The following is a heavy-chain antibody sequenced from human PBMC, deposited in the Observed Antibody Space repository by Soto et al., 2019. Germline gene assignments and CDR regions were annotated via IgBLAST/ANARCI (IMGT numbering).Heavy chain of an antibody. CDR2: ISGSGGST. J-gene: IGHJ4*02. D-gene: IGHD3-3*01. CDR1: GFTFSSYA. CDR3: ASTALRFLEWSAFDY. V-gene: IGHV3-23*01. Sequence: GGSLRLSCAASGFTFSSYAMSWVRQAPGKGLEWVSAISGSGGSTYYADSVKGRFTISRDNAKNSLYLQMNSLRAEDTAVYYCASTALRFLEWSAFDYWGQGTLVTVSS.